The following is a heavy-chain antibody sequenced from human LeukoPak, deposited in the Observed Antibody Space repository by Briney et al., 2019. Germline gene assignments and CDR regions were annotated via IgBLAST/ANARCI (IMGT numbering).Heavy chain of an antibody. J-gene: IGHJ4*02. V-gene: IGHV4-39*07. CDR3: ATGYSGYDFDY. D-gene: IGHD5-12*01. Sequence: SETLSLTCIVSGGSISSISSNNYHWGWIRQPPGKGLEWIGSIYYSGSTYYNPSLKSRVTISVDTSKNQFSLKLSSVTAADTAVYYCATGYSGYDFDYWGQGTLVTVSS. CDR1: GGSISSISSNNYH. CDR2: IYYSGST.